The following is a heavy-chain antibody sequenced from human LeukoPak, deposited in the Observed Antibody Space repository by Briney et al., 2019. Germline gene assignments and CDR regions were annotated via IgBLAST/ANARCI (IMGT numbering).Heavy chain of an antibody. CDR3: AKGVSWRSGKGNWFDP. Sequence: GASVKVSCKASGYTFTSYGISWVRQAPGQGLEWMGWISAYNGNTNYAQKLQGRVTMTTDTSTSTAYMELRSLRSDDTAVYYCAKGVSWRSGKGNWFDPWGQGTLVTVSS. CDR2: ISAYNGNT. V-gene: IGHV1-18*01. CDR1: GYTFTSYG. J-gene: IGHJ5*02. D-gene: IGHD3-10*01.